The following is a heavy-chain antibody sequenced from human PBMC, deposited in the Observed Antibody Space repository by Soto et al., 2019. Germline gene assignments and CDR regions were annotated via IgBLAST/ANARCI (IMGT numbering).Heavy chain of an antibody. V-gene: IGHV3-7*01. D-gene: IGHD3-16*02. CDR2: IKQDGSEK. Sequence: GGSLRLSCAASGFTFSSYWMSWVRQAPGKGLEWVANIKQDGSEKYYVDSVKGRFTISRDNAKNSLYLQMNSLRAEDTAVYYCARDTWDYIWGSYRGDAFDIWGQGTMVTVSS. CDR1: GFTFSSYW. J-gene: IGHJ3*02. CDR3: ARDTWDYIWGSYRGDAFDI.